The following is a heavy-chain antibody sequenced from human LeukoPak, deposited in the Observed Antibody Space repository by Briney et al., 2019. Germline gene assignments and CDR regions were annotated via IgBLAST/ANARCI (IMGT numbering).Heavy chain of an antibody. CDR2: ISDNGSNE. CDR3: ARDFYSSSYYYYGMDV. D-gene: IGHD6-6*01. J-gene: IGHJ6*02. CDR1: GFTFSTYI. V-gene: IGHV3-30*03. Sequence: PGGSLRLSCAASGFTFSTYIMHWVRQAPGKGLEWAAVISDNGSNEYYADSVKGRFTISRDNSKNTLYLQMNSLRVEDTAVYFCARDFYSSSYYYYGMDVWGQGTTVTVSS.